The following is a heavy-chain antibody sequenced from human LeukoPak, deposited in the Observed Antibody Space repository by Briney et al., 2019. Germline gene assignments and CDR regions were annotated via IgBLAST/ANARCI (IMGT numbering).Heavy chain of an antibody. Sequence: GGSLRLSCAASGFTFSSYGMHWVRQAPGKGLEWVAVIWYDGSNKYHADSVKGRFTISRDNSKNTLYLQMNSLRAEDTAVYYCARDPSWGMAFDYWGQGTLVTVSS. V-gene: IGHV3-33*01. CDR1: GFTFSSYG. CDR3: ARDPSWGMAFDY. D-gene: IGHD2-8*02. J-gene: IGHJ4*02. CDR2: IWYDGSNK.